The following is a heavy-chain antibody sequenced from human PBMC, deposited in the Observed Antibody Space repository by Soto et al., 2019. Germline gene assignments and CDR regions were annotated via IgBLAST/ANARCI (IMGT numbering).Heavy chain of an antibody. Sequence: GGSLRLSCAASGFTFSSYTMNWVRQAPGKGLEWVSSISSTGRFIFYADYVKGRFTISRDNAKNSLFLRMNSLRDEDTVVYFCAVGEETGTPYFGSWGLGTLVTVSS. CDR2: ISSTGRFI. CDR3: AVGEETGTPYFGS. J-gene: IGHJ4*02. D-gene: IGHD1-7*01. CDR1: GFTFSSYT. V-gene: IGHV3-21*01.